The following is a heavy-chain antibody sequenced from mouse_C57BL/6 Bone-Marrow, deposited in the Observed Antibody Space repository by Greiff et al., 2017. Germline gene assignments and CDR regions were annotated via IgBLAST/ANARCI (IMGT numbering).Heavy chain of an antibody. CDR1: GFNIKDDY. Sequence: EVQLQQSGAELVRPGASVKLSCTASGFNIKDDYIHWVKQRPEQGLEWIGWIDPEIGDTDYASKFQGKATITSDTSSNTAYLQLSSLTSEDTAVYYCSSFDGNYCDFWGRGTPLTVAS. CDR2: IDPEIGDT. CDR3: SSFDGNYCDF. V-gene: IGHV14-4*01. D-gene: IGHD2-3*01. J-gene: IGHJ2*01.